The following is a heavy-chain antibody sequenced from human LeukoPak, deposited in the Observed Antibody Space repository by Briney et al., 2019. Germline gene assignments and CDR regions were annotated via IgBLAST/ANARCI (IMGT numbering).Heavy chain of an antibody. CDR3: ATLGYCSGGGCVSGY. D-gene: IGHD2-15*01. CDR2: IYYRGNT. CDR1: GGSINNYY. Sequence: RSSETLSLTCTVSGGSINNYYWSWIRQPPGKGLEWIGYIYYRGNTNYNPSLKSRVTISVDTSKNQFSLNLSSVAAADTAVYYCATLGYCSGGGCVSGYWGQGTLVTVSS. J-gene: IGHJ4*02. V-gene: IGHV4-59*08.